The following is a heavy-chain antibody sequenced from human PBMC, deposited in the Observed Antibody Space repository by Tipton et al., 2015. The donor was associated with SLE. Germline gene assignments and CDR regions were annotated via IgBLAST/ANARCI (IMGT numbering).Heavy chain of an antibody. CDR3: ARQLGWGDPFAFDY. V-gene: IGHV4-59*08. Sequence: TLSLTCFVSGGSIGSRPYYWSWIRQPPGKGLEWIGYIGHSGSTNYNPSLNSRVTMSIDTSKNQFSLKLTSVTAADTAVYYCARQLGWGDPFAFDYWGQGTLVTVPS. J-gene: IGHJ4*02. CDR1: GGSIGSRPYY. CDR2: IGHSGST. D-gene: IGHD2-21*02.